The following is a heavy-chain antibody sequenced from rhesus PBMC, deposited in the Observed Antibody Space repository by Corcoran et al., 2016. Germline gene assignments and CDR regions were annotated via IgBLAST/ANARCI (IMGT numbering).Heavy chain of an antibody. CDR3: ARTGGWDNRFDV. D-gene: IGHD6-31*01. J-gene: IGHJ5-1*01. CDR1: GGSISSSNW. Sequence: QVQLQESGPGLVKPSETLSLTCAVSGGSISSSNWWTWSRQPPGKGLEWIGYISGSSGSTYYNPSLKSRVTISKDTSKNQFSLKLNSVTAADTAVYYCARTGGWDNRFDVWGPGVLVTVSS. CDR2: ISGSSGST. V-gene: IGHV4-65*02.